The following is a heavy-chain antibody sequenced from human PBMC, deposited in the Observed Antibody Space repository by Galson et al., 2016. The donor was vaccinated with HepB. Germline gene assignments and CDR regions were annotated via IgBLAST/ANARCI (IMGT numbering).Heavy chain of an antibody. D-gene: IGHD3-10*01. Sequence: LTCTVSGGSISSYYWTWIRQPPGKRLEWIGYIYYDGSTDYNPSLKSRVTISIDTSKNQFSLKLSSVTAADTAMYYCARSPSMIRGVILDSWGQGTLVTVSS. J-gene: IGHJ4*02. CDR2: IYYDGST. CDR3: ARSPSMIRGVILDS. CDR1: GGSISSYY. V-gene: IGHV4-59*01.